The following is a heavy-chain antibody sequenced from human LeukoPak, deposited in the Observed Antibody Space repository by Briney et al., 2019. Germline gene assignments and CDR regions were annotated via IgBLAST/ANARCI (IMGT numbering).Heavy chain of an antibody. CDR2: ISYDGSNK. CDR3: ARNRGMTTVTQRVGAFDI. CDR1: GFTFSSYA. Sequence: PGGSLRLSCAASGFTFSSYAMHWVRQAPGKGLEWVAVISYDGSNKYYADSVKGRFTISRDNSKNTLYLQMNSLRAEDTAVYYCARNRGMTTVTQRVGAFDIWGQGTMVTVSS. J-gene: IGHJ3*02. V-gene: IGHV3-30-3*01. D-gene: IGHD4-17*01.